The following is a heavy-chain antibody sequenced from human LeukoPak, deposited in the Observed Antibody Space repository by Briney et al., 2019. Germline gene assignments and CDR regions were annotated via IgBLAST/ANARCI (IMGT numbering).Heavy chain of an antibody. CDR3: AKDSHDYEGGETYYFDY. D-gene: IGHD4-17*01. V-gene: IGHV3-23*01. J-gene: IGHJ4*02. Sequence: PGGSLRLSCAASGFTFSSYAMSWVRQAPGKGLEWVSAISGSGGSTYYADSVKGRFTISRDNSKNTLYLQMNSLRAEDTAVYYCAKDSHDYEGGETYYFDYWGQGTLVTVSS. CDR1: GFTFSSYA. CDR2: ISGSGGST.